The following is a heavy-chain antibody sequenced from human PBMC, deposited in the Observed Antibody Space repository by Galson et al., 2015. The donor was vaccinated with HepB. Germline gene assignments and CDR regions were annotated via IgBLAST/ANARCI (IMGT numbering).Heavy chain of an antibody. D-gene: IGHD6-19*01. CDR1: GFTFSHYW. V-gene: IGHV3-74*01. CDR3: ARVYSGWYLFDS. J-gene: IGHJ5*01. CDR2: ISNDGTIT. Sequence: SLRLSCAASGFTFSHYWMHWVRQVPGKGLAWVSLISNDGTITNYADSVKGRFTISRDNARNTVYLQMDSLRAEDTAVYYCARVYSGWYLFDSWGQGTLVTVSS.